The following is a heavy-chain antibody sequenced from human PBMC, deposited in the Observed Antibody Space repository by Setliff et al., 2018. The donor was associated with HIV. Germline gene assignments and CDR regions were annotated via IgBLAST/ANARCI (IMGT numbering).Heavy chain of an antibody. Sequence: GASVQVSCKASGYTFTSYAMNWVRQAPGQGLEWMGWINTNTGNPTYAQGFTGRFVFSLDTSVSTAYLQISSLKAEDTAVYYCARDLNYVWGSDNAFDIWGQGTMVTVSS. J-gene: IGHJ3*02. CDR1: GYTFTSYA. V-gene: IGHV7-4-1*02. D-gene: IGHD3-16*01. CDR3: ARDLNYVWGSDNAFDI. CDR2: INTNTGNP.